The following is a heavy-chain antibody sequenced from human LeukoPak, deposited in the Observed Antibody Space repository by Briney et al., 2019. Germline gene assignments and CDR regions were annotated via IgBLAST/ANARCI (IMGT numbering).Heavy chain of an antibody. CDR3: AGYSSSSIFDY. Sequence: GGSLRLSGAASGFTFSSYAMHWVRQAPGKGLEWVAVISYDGSNKYYADSVKGRFTISRDNSKNTLYLQMNSPRAEDTAVYYCAGYSSSSIFDYWGQGTLVTVSS. V-gene: IGHV3-30-3*01. CDR1: GFTFSSYA. J-gene: IGHJ4*02. CDR2: ISYDGSNK. D-gene: IGHD6-6*01.